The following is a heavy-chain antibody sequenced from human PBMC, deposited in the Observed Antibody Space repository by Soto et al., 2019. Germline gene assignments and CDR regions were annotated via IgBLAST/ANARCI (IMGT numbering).Heavy chain of an antibody. V-gene: IGHV4-39*02. J-gene: IGHJ6*02. D-gene: IGHD2-8*01. CDR2: IYYTGST. Sequence: PXASLELTCTVCGGCVSSRRYYGGCIRQPPGKGLEWIGSIYYTGSTYYNPSLKSRVTISIDRSKNHFSLKLSSVTAADTAVYYCARMYHYNYYYGMDVWAQGTTVTVS. CDR3: ARMYHYNYYYGMDV. CDR1: GGCVSSRRYY.